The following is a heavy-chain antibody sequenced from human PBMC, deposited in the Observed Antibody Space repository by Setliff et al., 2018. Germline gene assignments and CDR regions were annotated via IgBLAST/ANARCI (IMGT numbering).Heavy chain of an antibody. CDR3: ARINFYVSSGYYYAPDF. CDR2: INNYSFKT. D-gene: IGHD3-22*01. CDR1: GYTFTNYG. V-gene: IGHV1-18*01. J-gene: IGHJ4*02. Sequence: GASVKVSCKASGYTFTNYGITWVRLAPGQGLEWMGWINNYSFKTNYPQKFLGRVTMTTDTSTSTAYMELKNLRSDDTAVYYCARINFYVSSGYYYAPDFWGQGTLVTVSS.